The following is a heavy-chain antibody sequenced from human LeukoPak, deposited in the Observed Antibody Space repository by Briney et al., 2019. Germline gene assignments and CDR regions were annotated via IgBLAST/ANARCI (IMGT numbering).Heavy chain of an antibody. J-gene: IGHJ5*02. V-gene: IGHV4-30-4*01. CDR1: GGSISSGDYY. CDR2: IYYSGST. CDR3: ARAPYSSGWYEGYWFDP. D-gene: IGHD6-19*01. Sequence: SETLSLTCTVSGGSISSGDYYWSWIRQPPGKGLEWIGYIYYSGSTYYNPSLKSRVTISVDTSKNQFSLKLSSVTAADTAVYYCARAPYSSGWYEGYWFDPWGQGTLVTVSS.